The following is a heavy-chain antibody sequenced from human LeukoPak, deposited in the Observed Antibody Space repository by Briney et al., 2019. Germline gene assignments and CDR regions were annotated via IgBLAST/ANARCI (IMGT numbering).Heavy chain of an antibody. CDR2: IYYSRST. CDR1: GGSFSSYY. V-gene: IGHV4-59*01. CDR3: ARAGSYRGFFDY. J-gene: IGHJ4*02. D-gene: IGHD3-10*01. Sequence: SETLSLTCTVSGGSFSSYYWSWIRQPPGKGLEWIGYIYYSRSTNYNPSLKSRVTISVDTSKNQFSLKLSSVTAADTAVYYCARAGSYRGFFDYWGQGTLLTVSS.